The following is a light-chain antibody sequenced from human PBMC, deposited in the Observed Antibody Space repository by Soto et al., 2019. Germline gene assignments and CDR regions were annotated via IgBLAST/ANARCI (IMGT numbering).Light chain of an antibody. Sequence: QSVLNQPASVSGSTGQSITICCSGTTSDVGCYNSVSWFQHHPDNPPKFFIYEVTLRPSGVSNRFSGSKSGNTASLPISGLQAEDEADYYCASYTTTCTVLFGGGTQLTVL. CDR2: EVT. V-gene: IGLV2-14*01. J-gene: IGLJ2*01. CDR3: ASYTTTCTVL. CDR1: TSDVGCYNS.